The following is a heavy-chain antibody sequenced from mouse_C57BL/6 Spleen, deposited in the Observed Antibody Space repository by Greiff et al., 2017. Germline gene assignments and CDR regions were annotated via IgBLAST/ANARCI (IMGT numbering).Heavy chain of an antibody. D-gene: IGHD4-1*01. CDR2: IRLKSDNYAT. J-gene: IGHJ3*01. Sequence: EVKLMESGGGLVQPGGSMKLSCVASGFTFSNYWMNWVRQSPEKGLEWVAQIRLKSDNYATHYAESVKGRFTISRDDSKSSVYRQMNNLRAEDTGIYYCTKNWDEGFAYWGQGTLVTVSA. V-gene: IGHV6-3*01. CDR1: GFTFSNYW. CDR3: TKNWDEGFAY.